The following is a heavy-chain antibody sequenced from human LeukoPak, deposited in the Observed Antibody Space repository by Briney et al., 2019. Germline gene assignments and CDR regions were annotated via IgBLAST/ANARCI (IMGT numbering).Heavy chain of an antibody. J-gene: IGHJ3*02. D-gene: IGHD3-10*01. CDR2: IFHSGSA. V-gene: IGHV4-59*08. CDR3: GRHGGATMVRGVLVDGFDI. Sequence: SETLSLTCTVSGGSISSYYWSWIRQPPGKGLEWIGYIFHSGSANLKPSLKSRVTISVDTPKNQFSLKLNSVTAADTAVYYCGRHGGATMVRGVLVDGFDIWGQGTMVTVSS. CDR1: GGSISSYY.